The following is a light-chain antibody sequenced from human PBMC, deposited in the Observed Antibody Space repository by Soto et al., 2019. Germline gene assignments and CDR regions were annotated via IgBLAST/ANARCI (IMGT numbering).Light chain of an antibody. V-gene: IGKV1-5*03. CDR1: QSISSW. J-gene: IGKJ2*01. CDR2: KAS. Sequence: DTKMTQTPPTLAAYGEDRDPITFRASQSISSWLAWYQQKPGKAPKLLIYKASSLESGVPSRFSGSGSGTEFTLTISSLQSEDFATYYCHPYNSYHTLGQGTKVDIK. CDR3: HPYNSYHT.